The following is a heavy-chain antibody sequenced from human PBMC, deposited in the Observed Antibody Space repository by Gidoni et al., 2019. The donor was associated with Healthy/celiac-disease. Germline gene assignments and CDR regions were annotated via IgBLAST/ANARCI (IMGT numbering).Heavy chain of an antibody. CDR2: IRSKAYGGTT. CDR1: GFTFGDYA. CDR3: TRVRSYGYPHYYYYYYMDV. Sequence: EVQLVESGGGLVKPGRSLRLSCTASGFTFGDYAMSWFRQAPGKGLEWVGFIRSKAYGGTTEYAASVKGRFTISRDDSKSIAYLQMNSLKTEDTAVYYCTRVRSYGYPHYYYYYYMDVWGKGTTVTVSS. V-gene: IGHV3-49*05. J-gene: IGHJ6*03. D-gene: IGHD5-18*01.